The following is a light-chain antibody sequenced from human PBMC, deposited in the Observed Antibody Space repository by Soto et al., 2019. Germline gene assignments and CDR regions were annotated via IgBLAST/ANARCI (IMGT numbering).Light chain of an antibody. J-gene: IGLJ2*01. CDR1: SSDVGKYNY. CDR3: SSYTGSSINTVV. CDR2: EVS. Sequence: QSALTQPASVSGSPGQSITISCTGTSSDVGKYNYVSWYQQHPAKAPTLMIFEVSNRPSGVSNRFSGSKSGNTASLTISGLQAEDEAEYYCSSYTGSSINTVVFGGRTKLTVL. V-gene: IGLV2-14*01.